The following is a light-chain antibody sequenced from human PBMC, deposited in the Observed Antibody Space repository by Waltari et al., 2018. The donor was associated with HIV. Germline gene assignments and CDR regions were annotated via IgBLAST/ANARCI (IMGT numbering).Light chain of an antibody. J-gene: IGKJ4*01. CDR2: AAS. CDR1: HVISNS. CDR3: HQVSSVPLP. V-gene: IGKV1-12*01. Sequence: DIQMTQSPSSVSASVVDRVTITLRDSHVISNSLAWYQQKPGTAPRLLRYAASSLHSGVPSRFSGSGSGTDFPLTVSSLQPEDFATYYCHQVSSVPLPFGGGTKVEIK.